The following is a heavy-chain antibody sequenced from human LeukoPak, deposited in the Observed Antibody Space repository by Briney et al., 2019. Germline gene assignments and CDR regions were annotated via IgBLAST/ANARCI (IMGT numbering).Heavy chain of an antibody. CDR1: GGSISSYY. CDR3: ARTPSDYGDYDYGFDY. V-gene: IGHV4-59*08. Sequence: PSETLSLTCTVSGGSISSYYWSWIRQPPGKGLEWIGYIYYSGSTNYNPSLKSRVTISVDTSKNQFSLKLSSETAADTAVYYCARTPSDYGDYDYGFDYWGQGTLVTVSS. CDR2: IYYSGST. J-gene: IGHJ4*02. D-gene: IGHD4-17*01.